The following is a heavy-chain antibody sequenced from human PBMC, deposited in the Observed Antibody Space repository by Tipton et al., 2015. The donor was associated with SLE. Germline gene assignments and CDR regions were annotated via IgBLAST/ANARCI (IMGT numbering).Heavy chain of an antibody. J-gene: IGHJ6*03. D-gene: IGHD1-1*01. CDR3: ARAPGLERSYYYYYYMDV. V-gene: IGHV4-59*12. CDR1: GDSISSYY. Sequence: TLSLTCTISGDSISSYYWNWIRQPPGKGLEWLGYVYYSGGTNYNPSVRSRVTISVDTSKNQFSLQLTSVTAADTAVYYCARAPGLERSYYYYYYMDVWDKGTTVTVSS. CDR2: VYYSGGT.